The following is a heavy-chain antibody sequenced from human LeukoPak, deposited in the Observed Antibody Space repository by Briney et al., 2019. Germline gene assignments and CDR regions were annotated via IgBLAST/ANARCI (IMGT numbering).Heavy chain of an antibody. CDR1: GGSFSGYY. Sequence: PSETLSLTCAVYGGSFSGYYWGWIRQPPGKGLEWIGSIYYSGSTYYNPSLKSRVTISVDTSKNQFSLKLSSVTAADTAVYYCARHFWSVSGWYYSWFDPWGQGTLVTVSS. CDR2: IYYSGST. CDR3: ARHFWSVSGWYYSWFDP. D-gene: IGHD6-19*01. J-gene: IGHJ5*02. V-gene: IGHV4-39*01.